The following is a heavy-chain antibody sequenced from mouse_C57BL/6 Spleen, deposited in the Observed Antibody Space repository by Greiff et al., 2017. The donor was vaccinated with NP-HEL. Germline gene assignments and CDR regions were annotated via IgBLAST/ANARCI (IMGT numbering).Heavy chain of an antibody. J-gene: IGHJ1*03. CDR3: TRRTVAWYFDV. V-gene: IGHV6-6*01. D-gene: IGHD1-1*01. Sequence: EVKVVESGGGLVQPGGSMKLSCAASGFTFSDAWMDWVRQSPEKGLEWVAEIRNKANNHATYYAESVKGRFTISRDDSKSSVYLQMNSLRAEDTGIYYCTRRTVAWYFDVWGTGTTVTVSS. CDR1: GFTFSDAW. CDR2: IRNKANNHAT.